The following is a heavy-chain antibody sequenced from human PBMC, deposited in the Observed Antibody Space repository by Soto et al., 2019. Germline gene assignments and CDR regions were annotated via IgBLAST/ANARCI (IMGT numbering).Heavy chain of an antibody. Sequence: GSLSLCCAASGFTFSSYGMHWVRQALGKGLEWVSSISSSSTYTYYADAVKGRFTISRDNAKNSLYLQMNSLRATDTAVYYRTREYAVTAPNWFDPWGQGTLVTVSS. V-gene: IGHV3-21*01. D-gene: IGHD2-21*02. CDR3: TREYAVTAPNWFDP. CDR2: ISSSSTYT. CDR1: GFTFSSYG. J-gene: IGHJ5*02.